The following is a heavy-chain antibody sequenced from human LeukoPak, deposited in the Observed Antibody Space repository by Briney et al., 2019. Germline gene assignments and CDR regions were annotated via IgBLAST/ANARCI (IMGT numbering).Heavy chain of an antibody. CDR3: ARRVGYYDFWSHAFDI. CDR2: INHSGST. Sequence: SETLSLTCAVYGGSFSGYYWSWIRQPPGKGLEWIGEINHSGSTNYNPSLKSRVTISVDTSKNQFSLKLSSVTAADTAVYYCARRVGYYDFWSHAFDIWGQGTMVTVSS. CDR1: GGSFSGYY. V-gene: IGHV4-34*01. D-gene: IGHD3-3*01. J-gene: IGHJ3*02.